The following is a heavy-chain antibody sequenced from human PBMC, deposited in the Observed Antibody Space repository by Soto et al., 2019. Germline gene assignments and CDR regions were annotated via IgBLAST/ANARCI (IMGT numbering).Heavy chain of an antibody. J-gene: IGHJ6*02. CDR3: ARQMSPHYDFWSGSPYYYYGMDV. V-gene: IGHV3-21*01. Sequence: PGGSLRLSCAASGFTFSSYSMNWVRQAPGKGLEWVSSISSSSSYIYYADSVKGRFTISRDNAKNSLYLQMNSLRAEDTAVYYCARQMSPHYDFWSGSPYYYYGMDVWGQGTTVTVSS. CDR1: GFTFSSYS. CDR2: ISSSSSYI. D-gene: IGHD3-3*01.